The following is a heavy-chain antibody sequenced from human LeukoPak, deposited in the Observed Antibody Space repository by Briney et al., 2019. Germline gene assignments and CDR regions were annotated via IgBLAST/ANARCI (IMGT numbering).Heavy chain of an antibody. CDR1: GFTFSNYM. J-gene: IGHJ4*02. Sequence: GGSLRLSCAASGFTFSNYMMHWVRQAPGKGLVWVSRIKSDGITITYADSVKGRFTISRDNAKNTLYLQMNNLRAEDTAVYYCAREQSSTWPYCFDYWGQGTLVTVSS. V-gene: IGHV3-74*01. D-gene: IGHD6-13*01. CDR2: IKSDGITI. CDR3: AREQSSTWPYCFDY.